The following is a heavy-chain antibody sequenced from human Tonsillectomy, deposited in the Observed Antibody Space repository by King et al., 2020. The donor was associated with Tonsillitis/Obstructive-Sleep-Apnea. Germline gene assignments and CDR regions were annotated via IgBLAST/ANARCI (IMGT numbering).Heavy chain of an antibody. CDR1: GYTFNDYY. CDR3: ARGVPAAIVAAFDF. J-gene: IGHJ3*01. Sequence: VQLVESGAEVKKSGASVRVSCTASGYTFNDYYLHWVRQAPGQGLEWMGWINPNSGDTEYAQKFQGWVSLTRDTSISTGYMELRKLRPDDTAVYYCARGVPAAIVAAFDFWGQGTMVTVSS. CDR2: INPNSGDT. V-gene: IGHV1-2*04. D-gene: IGHD2-2*02.